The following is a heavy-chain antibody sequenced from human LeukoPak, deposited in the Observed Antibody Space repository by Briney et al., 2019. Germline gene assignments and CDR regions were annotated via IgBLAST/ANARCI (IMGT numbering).Heavy chain of an antibody. CDR3: ARDGDIVVVVAATSNWFDP. J-gene: IGHJ5*02. CDR2: ISSGSSAI. D-gene: IGHD2-15*01. CDR1: GFTFTTYS. Sequence: GGSLRLSCEASGFTFTTYSMTWVRQAPGKGLEWVSIISSGSSAIFSADALKGRFTISRDDAKNLLYLDMNSLRADDTAVYYCARDGDIVVVVAATSNWFDPWGQGTLVTVSS. V-gene: IGHV3-21*04.